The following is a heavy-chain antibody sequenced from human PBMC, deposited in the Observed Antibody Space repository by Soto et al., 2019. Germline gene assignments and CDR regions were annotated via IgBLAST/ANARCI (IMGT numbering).Heavy chain of an antibody. V-gene: IGHV1-69*06. CDR2: IIPIFGTA. J-gene: IGHJ4*02. CDR1: GGTFGSYA. D-gene: IGHD3-22*01. Sequence: SVKVSCKASGGTFGSYAISWVRQAPGQGLEWMGGIIPIFGTANYAQKFQGRVTITADKSTSTAYMELSSLRSEDTAVYYCARVGDSSGYYLDYWGQGTLVTVSS. CDR3: ARVGDSSGYYLDY.